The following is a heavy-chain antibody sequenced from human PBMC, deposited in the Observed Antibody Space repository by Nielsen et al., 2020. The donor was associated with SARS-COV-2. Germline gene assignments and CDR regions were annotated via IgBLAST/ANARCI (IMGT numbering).Heavy chain of an antibody. CDR1: GFTFSSYG. Sequence: GGSLRLSCAASGFTFSSYGMHWVRQAPGKGLEWVAVISYDGSNKYYADSVKGRFTISRDNSKNTLYLQMNSLRAEDTAVYYCAKDKEYSSSWYEGGYGMDVWGQGTTVTVSS. V-gene: IGHV3-30*18. J-gene: IGHJ6*02. D-gene: IGHD6-13*01. CDR3: AKDKEYSSSWYEGGYGMDV. CDR2: ISYDGSNK.